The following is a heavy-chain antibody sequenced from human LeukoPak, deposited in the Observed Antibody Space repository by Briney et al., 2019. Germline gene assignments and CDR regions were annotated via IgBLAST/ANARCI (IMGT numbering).Heavy chain of an antibody. CDR1: GFTFSSYA. J-gene: IGHJ4*02. Sequence: GESLRLSCAASGFTFSSYAMSWVRQAPGKGLEWVSAISGSGGSTYYADSVKGRFTISRDNSKSTLYLQMNSLRAEDTAVYYCAKVRIAAAAPFDYWGQGTLVTVSS. CDR2: ISGSGGST. V-gene: IGHV3-23*01. CDR3: AKVRIAAAAPFDY. D-gene: IGHD6-13*01.